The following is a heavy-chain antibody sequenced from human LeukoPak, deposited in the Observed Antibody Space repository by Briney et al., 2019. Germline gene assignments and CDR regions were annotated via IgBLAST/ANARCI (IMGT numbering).Heavy chain of an antibody. J-gene: IGHJ5*02. CDR3: ASHTIFCSFINCSPFDP. V-gene: IGHV4-39*01. CDR2: ISHDGIT. Sequence: SETLPLTCTVSGGSINSALYYWAWIRQTPEQQLEWIGSISHDGITKYSPSLGGRVSLSADTSKNAFFMEVHSVTAADSAMYYCASHTIFCSFINCSPFDPWGQGTLVTVSS. CDR1: GGSINSALYY. D-gene: IGHD3-3*01.